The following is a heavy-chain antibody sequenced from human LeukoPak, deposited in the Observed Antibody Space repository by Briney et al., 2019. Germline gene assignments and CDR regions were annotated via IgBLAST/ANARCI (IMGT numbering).Heavy chain of an antibody. CDR1: GFIFSAFR. V-gene: IGHV3-48*02. J-gene: IGHJ4*02. Sequence: GGSLRLSCAASGFIFSAFRMNWVRQAPGKGLEWVSYISSSGGTIYYTDSVEGRFTISRDNARNSLDLQMNSLRDEDTAVYYCARESGGRYGFGPWFFDLWGQGTLVTVSS. CDR2: ISSSGGTI. CDR3: ARESGGRYGFGPWFFDL. D-gene: IGHD5-18*01.